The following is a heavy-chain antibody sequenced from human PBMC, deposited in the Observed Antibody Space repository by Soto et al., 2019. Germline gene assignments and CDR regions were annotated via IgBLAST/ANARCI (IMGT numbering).Heavy chain of an antibody. D-gene: IGHD5-18*01. J-gene: IGHJ4*02. CDR1: GFTVSSNY. V-gene: IGHV3-53*01. CDR2: IYSGGST. Sequence: EVQLLESGGGLVQPGGSLRLSCAASGFTVSSNYMSWVRQAPGKGLEWVSVIYSGGSTYYADSVKDRFTISRDNSKNTLYLQLNGLRAEDTAVYYCARGGSRRLQLWFVFDYWGQGTLVTVSS. CDR3: ARGGSRRLQLWFVFDY.